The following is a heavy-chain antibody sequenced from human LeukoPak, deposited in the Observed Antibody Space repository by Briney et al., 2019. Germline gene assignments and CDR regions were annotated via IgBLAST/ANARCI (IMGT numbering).Heavy chain of an antibody. Sequence: PGGSLRLSCAASGFTFSGSALHWVRQASGKGLEWVGRIRSTANGYATAYAASVKGRFTISRDDSKNTAYLQMDSLKTEDTAVYYCAKESLRGLVRGVMGYWGQGTLVTVSS. J-gene: IGHJ4*02. CDR1: GFTFSGSA. CDR3: AKESLRGLVRGVMGY. D-gene: IGHD3-10*01. CDR2: IRSTANGYAT. V-gene: IGHV3-73*01.